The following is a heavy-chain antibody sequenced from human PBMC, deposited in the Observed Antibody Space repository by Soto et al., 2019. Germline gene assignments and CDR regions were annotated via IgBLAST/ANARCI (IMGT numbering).Heavy chain of an antibody. CDR2: IIHIFGTA. CDR1: GGTFSSYA. CDR3: ARSPDYGGNRFDY. J-gene: IGHJ4*02. D-gene: IGHD4-17*01. Sequence: GASVKVSCKASGGTFSSYAISWVRQAPGQGLEWMGGIIHIFGTANYAQKFQGRVTITADESTSTAYMELSSLRSEDTAVYYCARSPDYGGNRFDYWGQGTQVTVSS. V-gene: IGHV1-69*13.